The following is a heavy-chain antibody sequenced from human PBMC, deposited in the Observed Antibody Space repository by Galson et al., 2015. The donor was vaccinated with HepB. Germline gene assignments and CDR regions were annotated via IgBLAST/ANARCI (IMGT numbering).Heavy chain of an antibody. CDR1: GFSLTTGGMR. CDR3: ARPVAGRSRPNY. D-gene: IGHD6-6*01. J-gene: IGHJ4*02. Sequence: PALVKPTQTLTLTCTFSGFSLTTGGMRVSWIRQPPGKALEWLARFDWDDDKYCSTSLKTRLTISKDTSKNQVVLTMTNMDPVDTATYYCARPVAGRSRPNYWGQGTLVTVSS. V-gene: IGHV2-70*04. CDR2: FDWDDDK.